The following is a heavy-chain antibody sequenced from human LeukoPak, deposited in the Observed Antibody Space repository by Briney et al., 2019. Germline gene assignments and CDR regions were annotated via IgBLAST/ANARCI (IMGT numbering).Heavy chain of an antibody. CDR1: GFTFSSYS. Sequence: GGSLRLSCAASGFTFSSYSMSWVRQAPGKGLEWVSAISGSGGSTYYADSVKGRFTISRDSSKNTLYLQMNSLRAEDTAVYYCVTTYSSGWYVRDYWGQGTLVTVSS. CDR2: ISGSGGST. CDR3: VTTYSSGWYVRDY. V-gene: IGHV3-23*01. D-gene: IGHD6-19*01. J-gene: IGHJ4*02.